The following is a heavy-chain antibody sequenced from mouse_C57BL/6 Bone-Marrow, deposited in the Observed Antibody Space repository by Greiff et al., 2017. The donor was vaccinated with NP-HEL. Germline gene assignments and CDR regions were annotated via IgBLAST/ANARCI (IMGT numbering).Heavy chain of an antibody. CDR3: ARRVYNRTPYYDAMDY. V-gene: IGHV5-6*02. CDR2: ISSGGSYT. Sequence: EVKLMESGGDLVKPGGSLKLSCAASGFTFSSYGMSWVRQTPDKRLEWVATISSGGSYTYYPDSVKGRFTISRDNAKNTLYLQMSSLKSEDTAMYDCARRVYNRTPYYDAMDYWGQGTSGTVSS. D-gene: IGHD1-3*01. J-gene: IGHJ4*01. CDR1: GFTFSSYG.